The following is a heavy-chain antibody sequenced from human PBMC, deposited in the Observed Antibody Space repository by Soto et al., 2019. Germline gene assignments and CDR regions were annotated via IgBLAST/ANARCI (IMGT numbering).Heavy chain of an antibody. V-gene: IGHV3-23*01. CDR1: GFTFSSSA. Sequence: EVQLLDSGGGLVQPGGSLRLSCAASGFTFSSSAMSWVRQAPGKGLEWVSAVSGSGGTTYYADSVRGRFTISRDNSKNTRYQQTNTMRAEHAAICVCAKCTVDTIVTSGWCHYLDPWGQGSLVTVSS. CDR2: VSGSGGTT. J-gene: IGHJ5*02. CDR3: AKCTVDTIVTSGWCHYLDP. D-gene: IGHD6-19*01.